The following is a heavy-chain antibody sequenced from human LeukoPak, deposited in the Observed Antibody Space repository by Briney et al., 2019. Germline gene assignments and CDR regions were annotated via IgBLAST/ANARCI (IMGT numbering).Heavy chain of an antibody. J-gene: IGHJ4*02. D-gene: IGHD6-13*01. CDR3: ARIVPGYRSRGDH. Sequence: PGGSLRLSCAASGFTVSSSYMSWVRQAPGKGLEWVSVIYTGGSTYYADSVKGRFTISRDNSKNTLYLQMNSLRAEDTAVYYCARIVPGYRSRGDHWGQGTLVTVSS. CDR2: IYTGGST. V-gene: IGHV3-66*02. CDR1: GFTVSSSY.